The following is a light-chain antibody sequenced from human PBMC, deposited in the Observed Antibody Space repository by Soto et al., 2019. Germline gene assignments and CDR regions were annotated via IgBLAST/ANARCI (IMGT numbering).Light chain of an antibody. CDR2: AAS. CDR3: QQYNSAPYT. J-gene: IGKJ2*01. CDR1: QSISTC. V-gene: IGKV1-27*01. Sequence: DIQMTQSPSTLSASVGDRVTITCRASQSISTCLAWYQQKPGKVPKLLIYAASSLQTGVPSRFSGSGSGTDFTLTISSLQPDDVATYYCQQYNSAPYTFGQGTKLEIK.